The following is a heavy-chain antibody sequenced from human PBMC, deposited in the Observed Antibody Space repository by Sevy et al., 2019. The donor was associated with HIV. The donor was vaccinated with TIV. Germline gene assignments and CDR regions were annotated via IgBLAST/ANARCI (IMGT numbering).Heavy chain of an antibody. CDR2: INWNSGII. CDR3: ARDISSGHTIDSYYFYYGMDV. Sequence: GGSLRPCCAASGFSFGDHAMHWVRQAPGKGLEWVSGINWNSGIIAYADSVKGRFTISRDNAKNSLHLQMNSLRDEDTALYYCARDISSGHTIDSYYFYYGMDVWGQGTTVTVSS. CDR1: GFSFGDHA. J-gene: IGHJ6*02. V-gene: IGHV3-9*01. D-gene: IGHD6-19*01.